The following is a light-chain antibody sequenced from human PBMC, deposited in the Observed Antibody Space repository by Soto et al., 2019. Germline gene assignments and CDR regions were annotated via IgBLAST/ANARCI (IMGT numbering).Light chain of an antibody. CDR2: WAS. CDR3: QQYLNTPYT. V-gene: IGKV4-1*01. Sequence: DIVMTQSPDSLAVSLGERATINCKSSQSVLYSSNNKNYLAWYQQKPRQPPKLLIYWASTRESGVPDRFSGSGSGTDFTLTISSLQAEDVAVYYCQQYLNTPYTFGQGTKLRSN. CDR1: QSVLYSSNNKNY. J-gene: IGKJ2*01.